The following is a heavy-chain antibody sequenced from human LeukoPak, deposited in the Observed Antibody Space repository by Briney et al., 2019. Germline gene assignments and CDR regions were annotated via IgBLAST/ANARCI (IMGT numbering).Heavy chain of an antibody. Sequence: PSETLSLTCTVSGGSISSYYWSWIRQPPGKGLEWIGYIYYSGSTNYNPSLKSRVTISVDTSKNQFSLKLGSVTAADTAVYYWARADTGYSSGPALFDYWGQGTLVTVSS. CDR1: GGSISSYY. CDR2: IYYSGST. V-gene: IGHV4-59*01. J-gene: IGHJ4*02. D-gene: IGHD6-19*01. CDR3: ARADTGYSSGPALFDY.